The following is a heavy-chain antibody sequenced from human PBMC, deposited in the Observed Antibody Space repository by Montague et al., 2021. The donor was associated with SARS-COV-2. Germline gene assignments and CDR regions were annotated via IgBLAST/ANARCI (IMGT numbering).Heavy chain of an antibody. V-gene: IGHV4-59*01. Sequence: SETLSLTCTVSGVSITTYYWSWIRQPPGKGLEWIGYIYYSGSTHYTPSLKSRVSFSVDASKNEFSLRLTSVSAADTAVYYCARGGGDYGGNPFDYWGQGTLVTVSS. CDR3: ARGGGDYGGNPFDY. D-gene: IGHD4-23*01. J-gene: IGHJ4*02. CDR2: IYYSGST. CDR1: GVSITTYY.